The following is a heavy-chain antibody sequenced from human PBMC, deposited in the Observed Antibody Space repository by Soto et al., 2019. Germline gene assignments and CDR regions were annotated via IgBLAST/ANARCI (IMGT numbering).Heavy chain of an antibody. Sequence: GGSLRLSCAASGFTFSTYWMNWVRQAPGKGLEWVANIKQYGSEKYYVDSVKGRFAISRDNAKDSLFLQMNNLRAEDTAVYYCVRDWSTFWGMDVWGQGTTVTVSS. CDR1: GFTFSTYW. V-gene: IGHV3-7*01. J-gene: IGHJ6*02. CDR2: IKQYGSEK. CDR3: VRDWSTFWGMDV.